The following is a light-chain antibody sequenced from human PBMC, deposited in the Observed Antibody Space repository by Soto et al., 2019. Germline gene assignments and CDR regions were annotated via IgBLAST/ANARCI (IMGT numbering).Light chain of an antibody. CDR3: QHRSN. CDR1: QSVTNY. J-gene: IGKJ3*01. CDR2: DAS. V-gene: IGKV3-11*01. Sequence: EIFLTQSPDTLSLSPGDRATLSCRASQSVTNYIAWYQQRPGQAPRLLIYDASNRASGVPARFSGSGSGTDFTLTISSLEPEDFALYYCQHRSNFGPGTRWIS.